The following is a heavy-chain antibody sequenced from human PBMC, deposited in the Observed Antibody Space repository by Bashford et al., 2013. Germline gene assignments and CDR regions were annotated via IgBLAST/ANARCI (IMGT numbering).Heavy chain of an antibody. J-gene: IGHJ3*02. V-gene: IGHV3-53*01. CDR3: ARIWTKYCGGDLTPPCDAFDI. Sequence: VRQAPGRGLEWVSIIYSGGGTYYADSVEGRFTISRDNSKNTLYLQMNSLRAEDTATYYCARIWTKYCGGDLTPPCDAFDIWGQGTMVTVSS. CDR2: IYSGGGT. D-gene: IGHD2-21*02.